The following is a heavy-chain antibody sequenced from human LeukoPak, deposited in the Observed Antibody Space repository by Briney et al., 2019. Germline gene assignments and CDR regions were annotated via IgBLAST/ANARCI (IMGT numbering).Heavy chain of an antibody. CDR1: GGSISSYY. D-gene: IGHD6-13*01. J-gene: IGHJ4*02. V-gene: IGHV4-4*07. Sequence: SETLSLTCTVSGGSISSYYWSWIRQPAGKGLEWIGRIYTSGSTYYNPSLKSRVTISVDTSKNQFSLKLSSVTAADTAVYYCARDGTPIAAAGRFDYWGQGTLVTVSS. CDR2: IYTSGST. CDR3: ARDGTPIAAAGRFDY.